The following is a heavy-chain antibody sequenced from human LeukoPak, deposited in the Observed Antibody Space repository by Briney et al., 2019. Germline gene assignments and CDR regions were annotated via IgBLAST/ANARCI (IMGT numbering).Heavy chain of an antibody. CDR3: AKLPVEMATIFAFDI. CDR2: ISYDGSNK. J-gene: IGHJ3*02. V-gene: IGHV3-30*18. D-gene: IGHD5-24*01. CDR1: GFTFSSYG. Sequence: PGGSLRLSCAASGFTFSSYGMHWVRQAPGKGLEWVSFISYDGSNKYYADSVKGRFTISRDNSKNTLYLQMNSLRAEDTAVYYCAKLPVEMATIFAFDIWGQGTMVTVSS.